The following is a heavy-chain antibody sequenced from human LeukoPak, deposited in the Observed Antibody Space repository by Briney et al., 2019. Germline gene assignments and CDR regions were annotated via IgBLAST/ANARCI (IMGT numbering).Heavy chain of an antibody. CDR3: ARADFWSGYYYYYGMDV. V-gene: IGHV3-33*01. CDR2: IWYDGNNK. D-gene: IGHD3-3*01. CDR1: GFTFSSYG. J-gene: IGHJ6*02. Sequence: GGSLRLSCAASGFTFSSYGMHWVRQAPGKGLEWVAVIWYDGNNKYYADSVKGRFTISRDNSKNTLSLQMNSLRAEDTAVYYCARADFWSGYYYYYGMDVWGQGTTVTVSS.